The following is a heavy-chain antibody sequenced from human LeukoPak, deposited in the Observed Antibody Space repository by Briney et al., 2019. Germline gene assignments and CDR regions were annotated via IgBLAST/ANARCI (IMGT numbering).Heavy chain of an antibody. CDR3: ARLSPYLGSGSSAFPDDF. V-gene: IGHV4-39*01. CDR2: INYSGST. Sequence: SETLSLTCTVSGGPIITSRYYWGWIRQPPGKGLEWIGSINYSGSTYYNPSLKSRVTISVDTSKNQFSLKLSSVTAADTAVYYCARLSPYLGSGSSAFPDDFWGQGTLVTVSS. J-gene: IGHJ4*02. CDR1: GGPIITSRYY. D-gene: IGHD3-10*01.